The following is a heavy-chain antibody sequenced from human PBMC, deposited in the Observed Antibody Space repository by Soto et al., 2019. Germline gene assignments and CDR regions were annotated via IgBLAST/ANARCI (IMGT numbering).Heavy chain of an antibody. CDR1: GFIYSSCA. V-gene: IGHV3-30*18. Sequence: QVPLVESGGGVVQPGTSLRLSCSASGFIYSSCAMHWVRQVPGKGLEWLAVVSHDGTLYPYADSVKGRFTISRDNSRKMLYLQMNSLRPDDTAVYYCVKDRSDTWSFDYWGQGTLVTVSS. CDR2: VSHDGTLY. J-gene: IGHJ4*02. CDR3: VKDRSDTWSFDY. D-gene: IGHD2-8*02.